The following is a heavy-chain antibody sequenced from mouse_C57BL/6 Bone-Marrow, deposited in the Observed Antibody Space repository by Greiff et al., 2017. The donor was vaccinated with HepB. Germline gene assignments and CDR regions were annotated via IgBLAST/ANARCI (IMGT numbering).Heavy chain of an antibody. J-gene: IGHJ1*03. Sequence: VQLQQPGAELVKPGASVKLSCKASGYTFTSYWMQWVKQRPGQGLEWIGEIDPSDSYTNYNQKFKGKATLTVDKPSSTAYMQLSSLTSEDSAVYYCARPVVRRYLDFWGRGTGLTVT. CDR2: IDPSDSYT. CDR1: GYTFTSYW. V-gene: IGHV1-50*01. CDR3: ARPVVRRYLDFWG. D-gene: IGHD1-1*01.